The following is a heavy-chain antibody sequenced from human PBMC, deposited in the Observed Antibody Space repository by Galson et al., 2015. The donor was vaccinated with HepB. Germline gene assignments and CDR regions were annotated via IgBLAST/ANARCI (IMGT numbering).Heavy chain of an antibody. CDR3: AKKVLVGATGAFDI. V-gene: IGHV3-23*01. D-gene: IGHD1-26*01. CDR1: GFTFSSYA. CDR2: IGGSGGIT. J-gene: IGHJ3*02. Sequence: SLRLSCAASGFTFSSYAMSWVRQAPGKGLEWVSVIGGSGGITYYADSVKGRFTISRDNSKNTLYLQMNSLRAEDTAVYYCAKKVLVGATGAFDIWGQGTMVTVSS.